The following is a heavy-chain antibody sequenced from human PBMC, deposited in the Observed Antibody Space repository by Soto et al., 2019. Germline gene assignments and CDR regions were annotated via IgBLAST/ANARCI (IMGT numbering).Heavy chain of an antibody. V-gene: IGHV3-7*01. CDR1: GFTISPYW. Sequence: GGSLRLSCAASGFTISPYWMSWVRQAPGKGLEWVANINRDGTETHFVDSVKGRFTISRDNTKNSLFLQMSNLRAEDTAVYYCARLAVIFGDVFQHWGQGTRVTVSS. CDR2: INRDGTET. CDR3: ARLAVIFGDVFQH. J-gene: IGHJ1*01. D-gene: IGHD4-17*01.